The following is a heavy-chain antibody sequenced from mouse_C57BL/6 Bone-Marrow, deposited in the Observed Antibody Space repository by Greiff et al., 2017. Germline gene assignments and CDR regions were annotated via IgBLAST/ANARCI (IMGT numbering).Heavy chain of an antibody. V-gene: IGHV1-63*01. CDR3: ARLGTTVVEGYWYFDV. CDR2: IYPGGGYT. CDR1: GYTFTNYW. D-gene: IGHD1-1*01. Sequence: VQLQQSGAELVRPGTSVKMSCKASGYTFTNYWIGWAKQRPGHGLEWIGDIYPGGGYTNYNEKFKGKATLTADKSSSTAYMQFSSLTSEDSAIYYCARLGTTVVEGYWYFDVWGTGTAVTVSS. J-gene: IGHJ1*03.